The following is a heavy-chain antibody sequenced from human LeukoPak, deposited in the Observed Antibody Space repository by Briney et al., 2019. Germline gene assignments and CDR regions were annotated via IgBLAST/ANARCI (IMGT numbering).Heavy chain of an antibody. CDR2: INPNSGGT. V-gene: IGHV1-2*02. CDR3: ARDTAMVTYWFDP. Sequence: ASVKVSCKASGYTFTGYYMHWVRQAPGQGLEWTGWINPNSGGTNYAQKFQGRVTMTRDTSITTAYMELNRLRSDDTAAYYCARDTAMVTYWFDPWGQGTLVTVSS. D-gene: IGHD5-18*01. J-gene: IGHJ5*02. CDR1: GYTFTGYY.